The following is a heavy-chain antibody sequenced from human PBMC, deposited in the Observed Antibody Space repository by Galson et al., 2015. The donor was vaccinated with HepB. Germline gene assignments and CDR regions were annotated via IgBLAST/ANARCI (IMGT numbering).Heavy chain of an antibody. J-gene: IGHJ4*02. CDR3: ARDRHYYGSGDRLDFDY. V-gene: IGHV1-18*01. CDR2: ISIYSGYT. D-gene: IGHD3-10*01. Sequence: SVKVSCKASDYTFTDYGISWVRQAPGQGLEWMGWISIYSGYTKNAQKLQGRVTMTKDTSTSTAYMELRYLRTDDTAVYYCARDRHYYGSGDRLDFDYWGQGTLVTVSS. CDR1: DYTFTDYG.